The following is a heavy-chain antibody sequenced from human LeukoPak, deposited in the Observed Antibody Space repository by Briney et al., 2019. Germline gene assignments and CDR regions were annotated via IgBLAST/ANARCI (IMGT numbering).Heavy chain of an antibody. J-gene: IGHJ6*03. Sequence: GGSLRLSCAASGFTFSSYSMNWVRQAPGKGLEWVSSISSSSSYIYYADSVKGRFTISRDNAKSSLYLQMNSLRAEDTAVYYCARVRSGSYSSYYYYYMDVWGKGTTVTVSS. CDR2: ISSSSSYI. D-gene: IGHD1-26*01. CDR1: GFTFSSYS. CDR3: ARVRSGSYSSYYYYYMDV. V-gene: IGHV3-21*01.